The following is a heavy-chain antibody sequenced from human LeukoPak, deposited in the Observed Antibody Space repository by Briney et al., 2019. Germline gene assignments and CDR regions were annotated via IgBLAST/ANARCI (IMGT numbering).Heavy chain of an antibody. CDR3: ARDSNFDWLVPNWFDP. V-gene: IGHV3-48*03. Sequence: GGTLRLSCAASGLTFSSYEMNWVRQAPGKELEWVEYISSSGGTIYYADSVKGRFTISRDNAKNSLYLQMNSLRAEDTAVYYCARDSNFDWLVPNWFDPWGQGTLVTVSS. CDR2: ISSSGGTI. CDR1: GLTFSSYE. D-gene: IGHD3-9*01. J-gene: IGHJ5*02.